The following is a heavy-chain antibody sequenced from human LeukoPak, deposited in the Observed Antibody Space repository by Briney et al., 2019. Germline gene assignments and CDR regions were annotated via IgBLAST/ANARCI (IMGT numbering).Heavy chain of an antibody. CDR2: MYLSGTT. CDR3: AGLVGRYSSGLYYYYFDY. J-gene: IGHJ4*02. V-gene: IGHV4-39*07. Sequence: SETLSLTCTVSGGSISSGSYYWGWIRQPPGKGLEWIGEMYLSGTTHSNPSVKSRVTISIDKPKNQFFLNLSSVTAADTAVYYCAGLVGRYSSGLYYYYFDYWGQGTLVTVSS. D-gene: IGHD3-22*01. CDR1: GGSISSGSYY.